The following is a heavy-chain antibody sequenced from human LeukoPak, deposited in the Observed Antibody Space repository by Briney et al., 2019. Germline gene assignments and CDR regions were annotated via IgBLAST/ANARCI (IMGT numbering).Heavy chain of an antibody. CDR2: ISSSSSYI. J-gene: IGHJ4*02. Sequence: KSGGSLRLSCAASGFTFSSYSMNWVRQAPGKGLEWVSSISSSSSYIYYADSVKGRFTISRDNAKNSLYLQMNSLRAEDTAVYYCTTDGSGSSSFDYWGQGTLVTVSS. CDR3: TTDGSGSSSFDY. CDR1: GFTFSSYS. V-gene: IGHV3-21*01. D-gene: IGHD1-26*01.